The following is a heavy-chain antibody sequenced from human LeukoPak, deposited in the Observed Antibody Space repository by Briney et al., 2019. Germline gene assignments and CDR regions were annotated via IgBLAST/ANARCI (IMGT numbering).Heavy chain of an antibody. V-gene: IGHV4-39*01. Sequence: SSETLSLTCTVSGGSISSSSFYWGWIRQPPGKGLEWIGSIYYSGSTYYNPSLKSRVTISVDTSKNQFSLKLSSVTAADTAVYYCAKLSEGGYWGQGTLVTVSS. CDR1: GGSISSSSFY. J-gene: IGHJ4*02. D-gene: IGHD1-26*01. CDR3: AKLSEGGY. CDR2: IYYSGST.